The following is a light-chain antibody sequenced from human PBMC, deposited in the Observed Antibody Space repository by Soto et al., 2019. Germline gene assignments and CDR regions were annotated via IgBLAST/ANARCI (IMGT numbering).Light chain of an antibody. J-gene: IGKJ4*01. CDR1: QSISSW. CDR2: KAS. Sequence: DSHMTPSAAPLSASVGDTVTITCRTSQSISSWLAWYQQKPGKAPKILIYKASNLQSGVPSRFSGSGSGTEFTLTISSLQPDDFGTYYCQQYESYPVTFGGGTKVDIK. V-gene: IGKV1-5*03. CDR3: QQYESYPVT.